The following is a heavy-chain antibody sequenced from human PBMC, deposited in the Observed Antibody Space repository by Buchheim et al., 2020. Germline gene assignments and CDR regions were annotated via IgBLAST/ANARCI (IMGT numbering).Heavy chain of an antibody. Sequence: QVQLVESGGGVVQPGRSLRLSCAASGFTFSSYAMHWVRQAPGKGLEWVAVIWYDGSNKYYADSVKGRFTISRDNSKNTLYLQMNSLRAEDTAVYYCARDGPYYYDSSGYFEVYYYYGMDVWGQGTT. J-gene: IGHJ6*02. CDR3: ARDGPYYYDSSGYFEVYYYYGMDV. V-gene: IGHV3-33*08. CDR1: GFTFSSYA. CDR2: IWYDGSNK. D-gene: IGHD3-22*01.